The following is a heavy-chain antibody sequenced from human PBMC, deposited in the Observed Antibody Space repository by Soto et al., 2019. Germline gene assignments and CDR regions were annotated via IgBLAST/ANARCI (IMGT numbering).Heavy chain of an antibody. CDR3: ATLTTVTPPG. CDR1: GFTFSSYA. CDR2: ISYDGSNK. Sequence: PGGSLRLSCAASGFTFSSYAMHWVRQAPGKGLEWVAVISYDGSNKYYADSVKGRFTISRDNSKNTLYLQMNSLRAEDTAVYYCATLTTVTPPGWGQGTLVTVSS. V-gene: IGHV3-30-3*01. J-gene: IGHJ4*02. D-gene: IGHD4-17*01.